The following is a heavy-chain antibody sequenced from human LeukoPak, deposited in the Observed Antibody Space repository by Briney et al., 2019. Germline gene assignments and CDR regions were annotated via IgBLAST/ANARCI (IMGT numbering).Heavy chain of an antibody. D-gene: IGHD2-2*01. J-gene: IGHJ4*02. CDR2: ISSGTTYI. V-gene: IGHV3-21*01. Sequence: PGGSLRLSCAASGFTFNNYNIGWVRQAPGKGLEWVSSISSGTTYIYYADSVKGRFTISRDNAKNSLYLQMHSLRAEDTAVYYCARVGVLPPPIGWGPSGYYFDYWGQGTLVTVSS. CDR3: ARVGVLPPPIGWGPSGYYFDY. CDR1: GFTFNNYN.